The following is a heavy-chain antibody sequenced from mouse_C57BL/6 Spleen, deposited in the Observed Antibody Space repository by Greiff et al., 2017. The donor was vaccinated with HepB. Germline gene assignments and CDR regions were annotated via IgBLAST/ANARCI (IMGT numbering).Heavy chain of an antibody. CDR1: GYAFSSYW. J-gene: IGHJ2*01. D-gene: IGHD2-2*01. CDR3: ATGYDGYYFDY. V-gene: IGHV1-80*01. Sequence: QVQLKQSGAELVKPGASVKISCKASGYAFSSYWMNWVKQRPGKGLEWIGQIYPGDGDTNYNGKFKGKATLTADKSSSTAYMQLSSLTSEDSAVYFCATGYDGYYFDYWGQGTTLTVAS. CDR2: IYPGDGDT.